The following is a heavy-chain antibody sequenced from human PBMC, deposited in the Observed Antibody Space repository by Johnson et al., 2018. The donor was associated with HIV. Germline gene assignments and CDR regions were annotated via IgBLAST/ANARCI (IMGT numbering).Heavy chain of an antibody. CDR1: GFTFSSYG. V-gene: IGHV3-30*02. Sequence: QVQLVESGGGVVQPGRSLRLSCAASGFTFSSYGMHWVRQAPGKGLEWVSFIRYDGSNKYYADSVKGRFTISRDNSKNTLYLQMNSLRVEDTAVYYCAKDYKWVGEWGDAFEIGCRGTMVTVSS. D-gene: IGHD3-10*01. J-gene: IGHJ3*02. CDR2: IRYDGSNK. CDR3: AKDYKWVGEWGDAFEI.